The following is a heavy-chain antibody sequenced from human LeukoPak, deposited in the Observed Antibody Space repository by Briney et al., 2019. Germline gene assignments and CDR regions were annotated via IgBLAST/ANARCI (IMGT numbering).Heavy chain of an antibody. J-gene: IGHJ3*02. CDR3: ARAYYYGSGSYAFDI. V-gene: IGHV4-61*08. CDR1: GGSISSGDYY. CDR2: IYYSGST. D-gene: IGHD3-10*01. Sequence: SETLSLTCTVSGGSISSGDYYWSWIRQPPGKGLAWIGYIYYSGSTNHNPSLKSRVTISVDTSKNQFSLKLSSVTAADTAVYYCARAYYYGSGSYAFDIWGQGTMVTVSS.